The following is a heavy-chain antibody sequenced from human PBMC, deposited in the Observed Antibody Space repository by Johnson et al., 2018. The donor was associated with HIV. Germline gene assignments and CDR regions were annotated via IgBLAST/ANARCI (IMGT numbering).Heavy chain of an antibody. V-gene: IGHV3-30-3*02. CDR3: AKLVGATHPLDS. CDR1: AFTFSSYA. D-gene: IGHD1-26*01. Sequence: QVQLVESGGGVVQPGRSLRLSCAASAFTFSSYAMHWVRQAPGKGLEWVAVISYGGSNKYYADSVKGRFSISRDNYKNTLYLQMNRLRTEDTALYYCAKLVGATHPLDSWGQGTMVTVSS. CDR2: ISYGGSNK. J-gene: IGHJ3*02.